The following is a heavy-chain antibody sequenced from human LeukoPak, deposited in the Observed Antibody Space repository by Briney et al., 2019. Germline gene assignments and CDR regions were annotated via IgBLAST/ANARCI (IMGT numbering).Heavy chain of an antibody. Sequence: SETLSLTCAVYGGSFSGYYWSWIRQPPGKGLEWIGEINHSGSTNYNPSLKSRVTMSVDTSKNQFSLKLSSVTAADTAVYYCARDNGRSSSWYYYYYYMDVWGKGTTVTVSS. D-gene: IGHD6-13*01. CDR3: ARDNGRSSSWYYYYYYMDV. V-gene: IGHV4-34*01. CDR1: GGSFSGYY. CDR2: INHSGST. J-gene: IGHJ6*03.